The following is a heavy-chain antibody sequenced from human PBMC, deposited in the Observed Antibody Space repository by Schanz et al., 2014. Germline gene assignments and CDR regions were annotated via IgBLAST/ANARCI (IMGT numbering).Heavy chain of an antibody. CDR1: GFTFSSYT. Sequence: HVQLVESGGGVVQPGRSLRLSCAASGFTFSSYTMHWVRQAPGTGLEWVAVISYDGTNKYYADSVKGRFTISRDNSKNTLYLQMTSLRAGDAAVYYCARDISPESRGPLYYDAFDIWGQGTVVTVSS. V-gene: IGHV3-30*04. CDR3: ARDISPESRGPLYYDAFDI. CDR2: ISYDGTNK. D-gene: IGHD2-15*01. J-gene: IGHJ3*02.